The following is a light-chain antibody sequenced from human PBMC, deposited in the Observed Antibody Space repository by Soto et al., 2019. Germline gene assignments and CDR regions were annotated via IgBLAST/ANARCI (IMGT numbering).Light chain of an antibody. Sequence: DIQMTQSPSSVSASVGDRVTIAFRASQGISSWLAWYQQKPGKAPKLLIHGASNVQTGVPSRFSGSGSGTEFTLTISSLQPEDFATYYCQKYNSAPWTFGQGTKVDIK. CDR2: GAS. CDR3: QKYNSAPWT. J-gene: IGKJ1*01. CDR1: QGISSW. V-gene: IGKV1-12*01.